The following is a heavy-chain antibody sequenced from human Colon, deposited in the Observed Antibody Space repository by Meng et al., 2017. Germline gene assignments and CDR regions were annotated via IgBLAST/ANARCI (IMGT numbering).Heavy chain of an antibody. CDR3: AHRPRSTTFGVISHNWLDP. J-gene: IGHJ5*02. Sequence: QITLKESGPMLVKPTQTLTLTCAFSGFSLTSTGVGVGWVRQPPGKALEWLALVYWDDDKLYSPPLRSRLTITKDTSKNQVVLTMTNMDPADTARYYCAHRPRSTTFGVISHNWLDPWGQGILVTVSS. V-gene: IGHV2-5*02. D-gene: IGHD3-3*01. CDR1: GFSLTSTGVG. CDR2: VYWDDDK.